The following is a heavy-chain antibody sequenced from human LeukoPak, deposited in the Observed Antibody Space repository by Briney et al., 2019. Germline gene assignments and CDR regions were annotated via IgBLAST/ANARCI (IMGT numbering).Heavy chain of an antibody. Sequence: PSETLSLTCAVYGGSFSGYYWSWIRQPPGKGLEWIGEINHSGSSNYNPSVKSRVTISVDTSKNQFSLKLSSVPAADTAVYYCARGTSGWYYYYYYYYMDVWGKGTTVTVSS. CDR3: ARGTSGWYYYYYYYYMDV. CDR2: INHSGSS. J-gene: IGHJ6*03. D-gene: IGHD6-19*01. V-gene: IGHV4-34*01. CDR1: GGSFSGYY.